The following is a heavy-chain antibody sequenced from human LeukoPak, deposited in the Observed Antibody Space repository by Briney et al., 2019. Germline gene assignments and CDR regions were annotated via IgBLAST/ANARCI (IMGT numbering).Heavy chain of an antibody. CDR1: GYSISSYY. CDR3: ARINCGGDCRGYYYKYYMDV. D-gene: IGHD2-21*02. V-gene: IGHV4-4*07. CDR2: VYTSGST. Sequence: SETLSLTCTVSGYSISSYYWSWIRQPAGKGLEWIGRVYTSGSTNYNPSLKSRVTISVDTSKNQFSLKLRSVTAADTAVYYCARINCGGDCRGYYYKYYMDVWGKGTTVTISS. J-gene: IGHJ6*03.